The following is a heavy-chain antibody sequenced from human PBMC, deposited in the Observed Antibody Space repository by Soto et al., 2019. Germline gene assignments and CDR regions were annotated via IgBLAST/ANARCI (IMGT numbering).Heavy chain of an antibody. CDR1: GFTFSDYY. D-gene: IGHD1-7*01. CDR3: AIDLRDLTGTTA. V-gene: IGHV3-11*01. J-gene: IGHJ5*02. CDR2: ISSSGSTI. Sequence: PGGSLRLSCAASGFTFSDYYMSWIRQAPGKGLEWVSYISSSGSTIYYADSVKGRFTISRDNAKTSLYLQMNRLRAEDTAVYYCAIDLRDLTGTTAWGQGTLVTVSS.